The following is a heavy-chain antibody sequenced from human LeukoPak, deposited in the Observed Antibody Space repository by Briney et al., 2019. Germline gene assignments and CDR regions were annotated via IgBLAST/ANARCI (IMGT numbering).Heavy chain of an antibody. D-gene: IGHD2-15*01. CDR1: GGTFSSYA. CDR2: IIPIFGTA. Sequence: SVKVSCKASGGTFSSYAISWVRQAPGQGLEWMGRIIPIFGTANYTQKFQGRVTITTDESTSTAYMELSSLRSEDTAVYYCAREDIVVVVAASHFDYWGQGTLVTVSS. V-gene: IGHV1-69*05. CDR3: AREDIVVVVAASHFDY. J-gene: IGHJ4*02.